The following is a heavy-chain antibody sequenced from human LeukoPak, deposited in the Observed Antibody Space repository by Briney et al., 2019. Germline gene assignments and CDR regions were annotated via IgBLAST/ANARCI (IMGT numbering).Heavy chain of an antibody. CDR2: INHSGST. V-gene: IGHV4-34*01. CDR1: GGSFSDYY. Sequence: PSETLSLTCAVYGGSFSDYYWTWIRQPPGKGLEWIGEINHSGSTNYNPSLKSRVTISIDASKNQFSLKLSSVTAADTALYYCAKHYMGSSYNHGLDCWGQGTLVTVSS. J-gene: IGHJ4*02. D-gene: IGHD3-10*01. CDR3: AKHYMGSSYNHGLDC.